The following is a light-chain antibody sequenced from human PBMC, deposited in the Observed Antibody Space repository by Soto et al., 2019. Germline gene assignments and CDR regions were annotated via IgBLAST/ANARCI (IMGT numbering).Light chain of an antibody. Sequence: EIVLTLSPATLSVSPGERVTHSCRASQSVSTYLAWYQLKPGQASRLLVHDVSTRAAGIPARFSGGGSGTDFTLTISSLEPEDFAIYYCQHRATWPISLGQGTGLEI. J-gene: IGKJ5*01. CDR1: QSVSTY. CDR2: DVS. V-gene: IGKV3-11*01. CDR3: QHRATWPIS.